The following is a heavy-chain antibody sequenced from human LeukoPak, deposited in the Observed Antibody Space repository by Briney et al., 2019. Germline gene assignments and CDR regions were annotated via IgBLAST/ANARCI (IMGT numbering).Heavy chain of an antibody. J-gene: IGHJ4*02. D-gene: IGHD3-22*01. CDR3: ARPYYYDSSGRAPAVY. CDR1: GYTFTGFY. Sequence: ASVKVSCKASGYTFTGFYMHWVRQAPGQGLEWMGWINPNSGDTNYVQKFQGRVTMTTDTSTSTAYMELRSLRSDDTAVYYCARPYYYDSSGRAPAVYWGQGTLVTVSS. CDR2: INPNSGDT. V-gene: IGHV1-2*02.